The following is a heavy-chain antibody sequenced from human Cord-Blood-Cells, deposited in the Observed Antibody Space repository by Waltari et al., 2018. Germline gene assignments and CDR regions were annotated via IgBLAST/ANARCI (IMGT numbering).Heavy chain of an antibody. CDR1: GGSISSSSYY. CDR2: IYESGTT. J-gene: IGHJ4*02. V-gene: IGHV4-39*01. CDR3: ARYMVRGVIPFDY. D-gene: IGHD3-10*01. Sequence: QLQLQESGPGLVKPSETLSLTCTVSGGSISSSSYYWGWIRQPPGKGMEWIGRIYESGTTSYNPSLKSRVTISGDTSKNQFSLKLSSVTAADTAVYYCARYMVRGVIPFDYWGQGTLVTVSS.